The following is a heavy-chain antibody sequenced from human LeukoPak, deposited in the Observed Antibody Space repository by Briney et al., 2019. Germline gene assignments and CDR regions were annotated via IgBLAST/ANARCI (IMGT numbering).Heavy chain of an antibody. CDR1: GYTFTSYD. CDR2: MNPNSGNT. Sequence: ASVKVSCKASGYTFTSYDIIWVPQATGQGLEWMAWMNPNSGNTGYAQKVQGRVTMTRHTSISTAYMVLSSLRSEDTAVYYCARTVRRRYCTDGNGYRGGYYVYYLDVWSKGTMVTVSS. V-gene: IGHV1-8*01. CDR3: ARTVRRRYCTDGNGYRGGYYVYYLDV. D-gene: IGHD2-15*01. J-gene: IGHJ6*03.